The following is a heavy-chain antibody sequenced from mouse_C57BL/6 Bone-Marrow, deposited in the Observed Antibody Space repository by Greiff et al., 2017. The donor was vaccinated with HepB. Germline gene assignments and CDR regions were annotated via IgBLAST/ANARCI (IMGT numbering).Heavy chain of an antibody. CDR3: ARNSHYGSSYEGFAY. CDR2: IYPRSGNT. CDR1: GYTFTSYG. V-gene: IGHV1-81*01. Sequence: QVQLQQSGAELARPGASVKLSCKASGYTFTSYGISWVKQSTGQGLEWIGEIYPRSGNTYYNEKFKGKATLTVDKSSSTAYMELRSLTSEDSAVYFCARNSHYGSSYEGFAYWGQGTLVTVSA. J-gene: IGHJ3*01. D-gene: IGHD1-1*01.